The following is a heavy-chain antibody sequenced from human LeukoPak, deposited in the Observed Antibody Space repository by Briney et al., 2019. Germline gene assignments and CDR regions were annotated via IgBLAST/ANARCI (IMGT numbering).Heavy chain of an antibody. CDR3: ARSVGQWLAAEYFQH. V-gene: IGHV4-38-2*02. CDR2: IYHSGST. J-gene: IGHJ1*01. D-gene: IGHD6-19*01. CDR1: GYSISSGYY. Sequence: SETLSLTCTVSGYSISSGYYWGWIRQPPGKGLEWIGSIYHSGSTYYNPSLKSRVTISVDTSKNQFSLKLSSVTAADTAVYYCARSVGQWLAAEYFQHWGQGTLVTVSS.